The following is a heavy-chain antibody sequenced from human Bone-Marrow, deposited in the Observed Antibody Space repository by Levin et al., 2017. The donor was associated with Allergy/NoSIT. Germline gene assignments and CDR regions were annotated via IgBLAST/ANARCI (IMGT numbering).Heavy chain of an antibody. V-gene: IGHV3-30*12. CDR3: ARDEGGELGDYEPLYYFDL. Sequence: QAGGSLRLSCVASGFSLRNYGMHWVRQAPGKGLEWLAVLSYDGDIKDYADSVKGRFTVSRDKSKNTLFLQMNSLRVEDTAVYFCARDEGGELGDYEPLYYFDLWGQGTLVTVSS. CDR1: GFSLRNYG. J-gene: IGHJ4*02. CDR2: LSYDGDIK. D-gene: IGHD4-17*01.